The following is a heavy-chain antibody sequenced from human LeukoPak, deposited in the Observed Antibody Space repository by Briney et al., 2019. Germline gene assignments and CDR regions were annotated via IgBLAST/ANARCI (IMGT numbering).Heavy chain of an antibody. CDR1: GYSISSGYY. D-gene: IGHD6-13*01. V-gene: IGHV4-38-2*02. J-gene: IGHJ4*02. CDR3: ASGGASSRYFDF. Sequence: SETLSLICTVSGYSISSGYYWGWIRQPPGKGLEWIGTIYHGGGAYCNPSLRRRVTISVDTSKNQFSLNLRSVTAADTAVYYCASGGASSRYFDFWGQGTLVTVSS. CDR2: IYHGGGA.